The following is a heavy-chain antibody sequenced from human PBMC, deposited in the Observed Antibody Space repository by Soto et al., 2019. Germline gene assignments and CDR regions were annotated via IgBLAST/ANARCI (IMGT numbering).Heavy chain of an antibody. D-gene: IGHD3-3*02. J-gene: IGHJ6*02. Sequence: QVQLMQSGAEVKKPGSSVKVSCKASGGTFSTSAISWVRQAPGEGLEWVGGIMPVFATPDYAQKFQGRVTXSXDXXTTTAYLELTSLTTDDTGVYYGARDKDRQQLGGNYYYILDVWGQGTAITVSS. V-gene: IGHV1-69*05. CDR3: ARDKDRQQLGGNYYYILDV. CDR1: GGTFSTSA. CDR2: IMPVFATP.